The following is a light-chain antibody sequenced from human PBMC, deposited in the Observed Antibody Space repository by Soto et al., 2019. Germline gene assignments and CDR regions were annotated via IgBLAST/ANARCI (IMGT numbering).Light chain of an antibody. CDR2: SAS. CDR1: QSLRNNY. CDR3: QQLNNAPRT. J-gene: IGKJ4*01. Sequence: EIVLTQSPGTLSLSPGERATLSCRASQSLRNNYLAWYQQKPVQTPSLLIHSASSRATGIPDRFSGRGSGTDFALTIIRLEPEEFAVYYCQQLNNAPRTFGGGTKADIK. V-gene: IGKV3-20*01.